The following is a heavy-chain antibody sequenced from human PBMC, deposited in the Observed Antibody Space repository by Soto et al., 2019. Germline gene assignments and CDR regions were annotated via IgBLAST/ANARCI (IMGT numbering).Heavy chain of an antibody. CDR3: ARDIWVQLEAYGMDV. CDR1: SGLTFSRHG. V-gene: IGHV3-30*09. D-gene: IGHD1-1*01. CDR2: ISYDGSTK. J-gene: IGHJ6*02. Sequence: PGGSLRLSCAASSGLTFSRHGMHWVRQAPGKGLEWVAVISYDGSTKNYADSVKGRFDISRDNSKNTLYLHMTSLRAEDTAAYYCARDIWVQLEAYGMDVWGHGTTVTVSS.